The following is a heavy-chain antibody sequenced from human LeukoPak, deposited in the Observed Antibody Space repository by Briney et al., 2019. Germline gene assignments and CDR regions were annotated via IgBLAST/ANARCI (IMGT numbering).Heavy chain of an antibody. D-gene: IGHD3-10*01. Sequence: GRSLRLSCAASGFTFDDYAMHWVRQAPGKGLEWVSGISWNSGSIGYADSVKGRFTISRDNAKNSLYLQMNSLRAEDTAVYYCARAGVMVRGVRGAFDIWGQGTMVTVSS. CDR2: ISWNSGSI. CDR3: ARAGVMVRGVRGAFDI. J-gene: IGHJ3*02. V-gene: IGHV3-9*01. CDR1: GFTFDDYA.